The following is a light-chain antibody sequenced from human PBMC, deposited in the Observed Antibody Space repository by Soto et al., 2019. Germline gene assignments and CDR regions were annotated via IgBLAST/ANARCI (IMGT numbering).Light chain of an antibody. CDR1: QSISRT. CDR3: PQYNRFST. Sequence: DIQMTQSPSAMSSSVGDRVTITCRASQSISRTLALYQQKPGKAPKLLIFEDSTLESGVPSRLRGSGSGTEFTLTVSSLQPDDFATYYCPQYNRFSTVGPVTKVDIK. J-gene: IGKJ1*01. V-gene: IGKV1-5*01. CDR2: EDS.